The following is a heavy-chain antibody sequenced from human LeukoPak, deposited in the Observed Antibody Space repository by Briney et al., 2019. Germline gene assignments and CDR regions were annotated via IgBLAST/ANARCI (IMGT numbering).Heavy chain of an antibody. D-gene: IGHD2-2*01. CDR3: AGSSTSFDFDI. V-gene: IGHV4-30-4*01. CDR2: IYYSAST. J-gene: IGHJ3*02. CDR1: GGSICGGDYY. Sequence: SETLSLTCTVCGGSICGGDYYWSWIRQPPGKRLEWIGYIYYSASTYYNPSLKSRVTISVDTSKIQFSLKLSSVTAADTAVYYCAGSSTSFDFDIWGQGTMVTVSS.